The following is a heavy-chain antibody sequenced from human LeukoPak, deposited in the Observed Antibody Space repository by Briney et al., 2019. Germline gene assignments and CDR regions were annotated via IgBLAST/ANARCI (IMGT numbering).Heavy chain of an antibody. CDR1: GYTFTGYY. Sequence: ASVKVSCKASGYTFTGYYIHWVRQAPGQGLEWLGWINPNAGDTKYAQKFQGRVIVTRDTSISTAYMELSRLRSDDTAVYYCVTSSAVGGAQRAFDYWGQGTLVTVSS. CDR2: INPNAGDT. D-gene: IGHD3-10*01. J-gene: IGHJ4*02. CDR3: VTSSAVGGAQRAFDY. V-gene: IGHV1-2*02.